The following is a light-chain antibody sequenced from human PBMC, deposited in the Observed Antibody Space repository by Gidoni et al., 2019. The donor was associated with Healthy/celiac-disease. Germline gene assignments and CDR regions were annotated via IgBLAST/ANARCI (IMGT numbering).Light chain of an antibody. CDR1: QSVSSY. J-gene: IGKJ2*01. CDR2: DAS. CDR3: QQRSNWPST. Sequence: EIVLTQSPATLSLSPGERATLSCRASQSVSSYLAWYQQKPGQAPRLLIYDASSRATGIPARFSGGGSGTDFTLTISSLEPEDFAVYYCQQRSNWPSTFGQGTKLEIK. V-gene: IGKV3-11*01.